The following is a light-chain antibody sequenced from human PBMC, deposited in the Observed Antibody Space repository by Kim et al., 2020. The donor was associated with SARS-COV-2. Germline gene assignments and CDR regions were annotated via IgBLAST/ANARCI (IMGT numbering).Light chain of an antibody. CDR3: SSYMPTTIFV. V-gene: IGLV2-14*03. CDR1: SSDVGAYNY. CDR2: DVT. J-gene: IGLJ2*01. Sequence: GQSINISCTGTSSDVGAYNYVSWYQPHPGKAPKLIIYDVTNRPSGVSNRFSGSKSDNTASLTISGLQAEDEADYYCSSYMPTTIFVFGGGTQLTVL.